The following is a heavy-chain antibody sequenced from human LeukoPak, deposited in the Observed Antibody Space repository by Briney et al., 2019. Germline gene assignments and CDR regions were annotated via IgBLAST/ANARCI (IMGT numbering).Heavy chain of an antibody. J-gene: IGHJ1*01. CDR3: AKGIHYDILTGHEYFQH. V-gene: IGHV3-7*03. D-gene: IGHD3-9*01. Sequence: PGGSLTLSCAASGFTFDTFWMTWVRQAPGKGLEWVANIKEDEYTTYYVDSVEGRFTISRDNAKNSLYLQMNSLRAEDTAVYYCAKGIHYDILTGHEYFQHWGQGTLVTVSS. CDR2: IKEDEYTT. CDR1: GFTFDTFW.